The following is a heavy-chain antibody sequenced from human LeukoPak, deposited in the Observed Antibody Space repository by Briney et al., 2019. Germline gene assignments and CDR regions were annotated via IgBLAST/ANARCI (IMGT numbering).Heavy chain of an antibody. CDR2: IKQDGSEK. V-gene: IGHV3-7*01. J-gene: IGHJ3*01. CDR3: ARGADYTFDV. Sequence: GGFLRLSCAASGFTCSSYWMSLVRQAAGRRLEGLANIKQDGSEKYSVDSVKGPFTISRDNAKNSLYLQMNSLRDEDTAVYYCARGADYTFDVWGRGEMVTVSS. CDR1: GFTCSSYW. D-gene: IGHD4/OR15-4a*01.